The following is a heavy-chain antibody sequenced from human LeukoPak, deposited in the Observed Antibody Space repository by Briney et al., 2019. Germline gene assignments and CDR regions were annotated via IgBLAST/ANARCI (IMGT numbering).Heavy chain of an antibody. V-gene: IGHV3-48*03. CDR2: ISSSGSTI. J-gene: IGHJ4*02. Sequence: PGGSLRLSCAASGFTFSSYEMNWVRQAPGKGLEWVSYISSSGSTIYYADSVKGRFTISRDNSKNTLYLQMNSLRAEDTAVYYCAKTREASSGWAGFDYWGQGTLVSLSS. D-gene: IGHD6-19*01. CDR3: AKTREASSGWAGFDY. CDR1: GFTFSSYE.